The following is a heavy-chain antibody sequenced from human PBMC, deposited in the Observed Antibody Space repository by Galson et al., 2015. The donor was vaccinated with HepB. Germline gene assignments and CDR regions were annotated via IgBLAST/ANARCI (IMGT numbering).Heavy chain of an antibody. CDR2: ISSASRYT. CDR3: ARVAKYNYGPDTYFGH. Sequence: SLRLSCAASGFSFSDHYMSWIRQAPGRGLEWISHISSASRYTKYADSVKGRFTIPRDHANSSLYLRMNSLRAEDTAVYYCARVAKYNYGPDTYFGHWGQGILVTVSS. V-gene: IGHV3-11*06. J-gene: IGHJ4*02. D-gene: IGHD5-18*01. CDR1: GFSFSDHY.